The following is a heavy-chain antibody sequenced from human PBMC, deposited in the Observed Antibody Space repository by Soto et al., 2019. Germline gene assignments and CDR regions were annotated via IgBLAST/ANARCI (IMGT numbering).Heavy chain of an antibody. CDR3: ATILGGYVED. CDR1: GGSLNSYS. CDR2: IIPIFGTT. Sequence: QVQLAQSGAEVKKPGSSVKVSCKASGGSLNSYSISWVRQAPGQGLEWMGGIIPIFGTTHNAQNFQERVTITADEPTTTVYMERNTLSSGATALHSFATILGGYVEDGGQGPEVTVSS. D-gene: IGHD3-3*01. V-gene: IGHV1-69*01. J-gene: IGHJ4*02.